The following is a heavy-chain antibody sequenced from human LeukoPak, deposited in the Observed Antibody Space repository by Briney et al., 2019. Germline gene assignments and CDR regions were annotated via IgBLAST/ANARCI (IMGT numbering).Heavy chain of an antibody. CDR3: ARGETGMVRGVIDY. CDR1: GGAFRGYY. Sequence: SETLSLTCAVYGGAFRGYYWSWIRRPPGKGLEWIGEINHSGSTNYNPSLKSRVTISVHTSKNQFSLKLNSVTAADTAVYYCARGETGMVRGVIDYWGQGTLVTVSS. V-gene: IGHV4-34*01. J-gene: IGHJ4*02. D-gene: IGHD3-10*01. CDR2: INHSGST.